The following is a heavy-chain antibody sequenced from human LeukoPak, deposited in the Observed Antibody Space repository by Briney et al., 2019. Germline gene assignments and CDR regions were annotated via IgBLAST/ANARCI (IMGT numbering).Heavy chain of an antibody. CDR1: GFTFSSYA. D-gene: IGHD1-26*01. Sequence: GGSLRLSCAASGFTFSSYAMSWVRQAPGKGLEWGSAISGSGGSTYYADSVKGRFTISRDNSKNTLYLQMNSLRAEDTAVYYCAKDQWELLGFDYWGQGTLVTVSS. CDR2: ISGSGGST. CDR3: AKDQWELLGFDY. V-gene: IGHV3-23*01. J-gene: IGHJ4*02.